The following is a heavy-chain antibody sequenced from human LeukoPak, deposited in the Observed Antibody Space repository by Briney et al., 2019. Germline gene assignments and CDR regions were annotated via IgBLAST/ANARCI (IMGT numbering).Heavy chain of an antibody. CDR3: ARGPEGYYYYYYMDV. V-gene: IGHV1-69*06. J-gene: IGHJ6*03. CDR1: GGTFSSYA. Sequence: GASVKVSCKAYGGTFSSYASSWVRQAPGQGLEWMGGIIPIFGTANYAQKFLGRVTITADKSTSTAYMELSSLRSEDTAVYYCARGPEGYYYYYYMDVWGKGTTVTVSS. CDR2: IIPIFGTA.